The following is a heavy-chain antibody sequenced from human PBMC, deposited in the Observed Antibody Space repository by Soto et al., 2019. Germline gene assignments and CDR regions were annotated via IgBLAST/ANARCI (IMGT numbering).Heavy chain of an antibody. CDR3: ARGPLAAAPDL. CDR2: INPDNGDT. V-gene: IGHV1-18*01. D-gene: IGHD6-13*01. CDR1: GSTFSTYS. J-gene: IGHJ4*02. Sequence: QVQLVQSGAEVKKPGASVKVSCKASGSTFSTYSINWVRQAPGQGLEWMGWINPDNGDTHYVQKIRGRVTMTTDRSTSTAYMELRSLRSDDTAVYDFARGPLAAAPDLWGQGTLVTVSS.